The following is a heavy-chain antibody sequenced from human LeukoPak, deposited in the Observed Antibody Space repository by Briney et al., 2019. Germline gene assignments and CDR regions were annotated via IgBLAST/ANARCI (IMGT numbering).Heavy chain of an antibody. CDR3: ATETNGRHYDY. D-gene: IGHD1-14*01. Sequence: GGSLRLFCTASGLTFSTSGFNWVRQAPGEGLEWVASIGPTCSDRYHADSIKGRFTISRDNANNCLYLQMNSLRAEDTAVYYCATETNGRHYDYWGQGTLLTVSS. CDR1: GLTFSTSG. CDR2: IGPTCSDR. J-gene: IGHJ4*02. V-gene: IGHV3-21*06.